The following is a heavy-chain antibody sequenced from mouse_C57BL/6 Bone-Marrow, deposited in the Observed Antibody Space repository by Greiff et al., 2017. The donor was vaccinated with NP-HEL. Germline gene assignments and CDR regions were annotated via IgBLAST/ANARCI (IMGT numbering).Heavy chain of an antibody. CDR2: IYPRSGNT. CDR1: GYTFTSYG. D-gene: IGHD2-2*01. Sequence: VQLQQSGAELARPGASVKLSCKASGYTFTSYGISGVKQRTGQGLEWIGEIYPRSGNTYYNEKFKGKATLTADKASSTAYMELRSLTSEDSAVYFCAREKGYYGSFDVWGTGTTVTVSS. J-gene: IGHJ1*03. CDR3: AREKGYYGSFDV. V-gene: IGHV1-81*01.